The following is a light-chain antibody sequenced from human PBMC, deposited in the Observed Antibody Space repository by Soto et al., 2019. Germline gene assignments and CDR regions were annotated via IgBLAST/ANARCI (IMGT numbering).Light chain of an antibody. Sequence: QSALTQPASVSGSPGQSIAISCTGTSSDVGGYDYVSWYQQQPDKAPKLMIYEVTKRPSGVSNHFSGSKSGNTASLTISGLQSEDEADYYCSSHTSGSTRVFGTGTKVTVL. CDR3: SSHTSGSTRV. CDR1: SSDVGGYDY. V-gene: IGLV2-14*01. J-gene: IGLJ1*01. CDR2: EVT.